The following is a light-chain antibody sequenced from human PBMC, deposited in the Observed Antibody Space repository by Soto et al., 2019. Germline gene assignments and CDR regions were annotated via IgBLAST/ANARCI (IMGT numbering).Light chain of an antibody. J-gene: IGKJ5*01. CDR2: DAS. Sequence: DIVLTQSPATLSLSPGDRATLSCRASQSVSSYLAWYQQKPGKAPRLLIYDASNRATGIPARFSGSGSGTDFTLNISSLEPEDFAVYYCQQRSNWPPEATFGQGTRLEIK. V-gene: IGKV3-11*01. CDR3: QQRSNWPPEAT. CDR1: QSVSSY.